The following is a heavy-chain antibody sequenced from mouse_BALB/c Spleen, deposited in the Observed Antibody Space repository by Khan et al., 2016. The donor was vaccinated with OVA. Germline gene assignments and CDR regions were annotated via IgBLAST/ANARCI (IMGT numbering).Heavy chain of an antibody. Sequence: QVQLKQSGAELAKPGASVKMSCKASGYTFTTYWMHWVKQRPGQGLEWIGYINPTSGYTDYNDKFKDRATLSADKSSSTAYMQLNSLTSEDSAGYYCTRDRIDYWGQGTTLTVSS. V-gene: IGHV1-7*01. CDR1: GYTFTTYW. CDR3: TRDRIDY. J-gene: IGHJ2*01. CDR2: INPTSGYT.